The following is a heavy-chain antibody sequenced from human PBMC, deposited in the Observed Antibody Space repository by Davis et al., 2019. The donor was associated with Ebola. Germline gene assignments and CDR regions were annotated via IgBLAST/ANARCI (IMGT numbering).Heavy chain of an antibody. V-gene: IGHV3-30*03. CDR2: ISYDGSNK. D-gene: IGHD2-15*01. Sequence: GESLKISCAASGFTFSSYWMHWVRQAPGKGLEWVAVISYDGSNKYYADSVKGRFTISRDNSKNTLYLQMNSLRDEDTAVYYCARVVAGVVGADYWGQGTLVTVSS. J-gene: IGHJ4*02. CDR1: GFTFSSYW. CDR3: ARVVAGVVGADY.